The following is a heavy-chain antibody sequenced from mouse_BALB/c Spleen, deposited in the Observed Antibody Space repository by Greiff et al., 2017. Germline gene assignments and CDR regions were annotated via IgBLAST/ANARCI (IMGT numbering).Heavy chain of an antibody. V-gene: IGHV1-14*01. D-gene: IGHD2-14*01. J-gene: IGHJ4*01. CDR1: GYTFTSYV. Sequence: EVQLQQSGPELVKPGASVKMSCKASGYTFTSYVMHWVKQKPGQGLEWIGYINPYNDGTKYNEKFKGKATLTSDKSSSTAYMELSSLTSEDSAVYYCARKGRYDGDYYAMDYWGQGTSVTVSS. CDR3: ARKGRYDGDYYAMDY. CDR2: INPYNDGT.